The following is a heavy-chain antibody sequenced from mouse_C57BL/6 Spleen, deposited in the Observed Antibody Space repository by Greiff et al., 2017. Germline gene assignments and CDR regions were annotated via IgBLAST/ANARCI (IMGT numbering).Heavy chain of an antibody. CDR2: IHPNSGST. J-gene: IGHJ1*03. V-gene: IGHV1-64*01. Sequence: QVHVKQPGAELVKPGASVKLSCKASGYTFTSYWMHWVKQRPGQGLEWIGMIHPNSGSTNYNEKFKSKATLTVDKSSSTAYMQLSSLTSEDSAVYYCARRDGSRYFDVWGTGTTVTVSS. D-gene: IGHD1-1*01. CDR3: ARRDGSRYFDV. CDR1: GYTFTSYW.